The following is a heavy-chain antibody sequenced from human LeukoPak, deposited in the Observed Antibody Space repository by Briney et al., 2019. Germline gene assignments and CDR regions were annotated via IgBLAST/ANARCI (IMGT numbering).Heavy chain of an antibody. V-gene: IGHV1-69*13. Sequence: SVKVSCKASGGTFSSYAISWVRQAPGQGLEWMGGIIPIFGTANYAQKFQGRVTITADESTSTAYMELSSLRSEDTAVYYCARVPRSSSSSWYFNWFDPWGQGTLVTVSS. CDR3: ARVPRSSSSSWYFNWFDP. CDR2: IIPIFGTA. D-gene: IGHD6-13*01. CDR1: GGTFSSYA. J-gene: IGHJ5*02.